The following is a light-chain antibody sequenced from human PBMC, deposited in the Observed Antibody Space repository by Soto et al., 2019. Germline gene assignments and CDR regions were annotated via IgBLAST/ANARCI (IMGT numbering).Light chain of an antibody. CDR1: QGISSY. CDR3: QQLNSSPLT. V-gene: IGKV1-9*01. CDR2: AAS. J-gene: IGKJ4*01. Sequence: IHLTQSASSLSASVGDRVTITCRASQGISSYLAWYQQKPGKAPKLLIYAASTLQSGVPSRFSGSGSGTDFTLTISSLQPEDFATYYCQQLNSSPLTCGGGTKVDI.